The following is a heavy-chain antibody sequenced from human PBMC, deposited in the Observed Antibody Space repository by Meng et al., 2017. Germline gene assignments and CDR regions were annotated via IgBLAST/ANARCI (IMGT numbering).Heavy chain of an antibody. CDR3: ARSVLTGYYTAGDDY. CDR1: GGTFSSYT. V-gene: IGHV1-69*02. Sequence: VKVPCKASGGTFSSYTISWVRQAPGQGLEWMGRIIPILGIANYAQKFQGRVTITADKSTSTAYMELSSLRSEDTAVYYCARSVLTGYYTAGDDYWGQGTLVTVSS. CDR2: IIPILGIA. D-gene: IGHD3-9*01. J-gene: IGHJ4*02.